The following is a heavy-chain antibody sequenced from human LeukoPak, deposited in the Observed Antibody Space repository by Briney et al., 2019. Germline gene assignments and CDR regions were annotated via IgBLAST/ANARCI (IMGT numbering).Heavy chain of an antibody. V-gene: IGHV3-30-3*01. CDR2: ISYDGSNK. Sequence: PGGSLRLSCAASGFTFSSYAMHWVRQAPGKGLEWVAVISYDGSNKYYADSVKGRFTISRDNSKNTLYLQMNSLRAEDTAVYYCARDPGEYSSSWYGNWFDPWGQGTLVTVSS. J-gene: IGHJ5*02. CDR1: GFTFSSYA. D-gene: IGHD6-13*01. CDR3: ARDPGEYSSSWYGNWFDP.